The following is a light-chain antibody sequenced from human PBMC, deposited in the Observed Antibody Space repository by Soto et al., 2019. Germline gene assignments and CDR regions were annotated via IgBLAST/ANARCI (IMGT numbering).Light chain of an antibody. J-gene: IGKJ4*01. V-gene: IGKV3-15*01. CDR2: GAS. CDR3: QQYDSSLLT. Sequence: EIVRTQSPATLSVSPGERATLSCMASQIVSSNLAWYHQKPVQAPSLLINGASARATGIPARFSGSGSGTDFTLTISTLEPEDFAVYYCQQYDSSLLTFGGGTKVDI. CDR1: QIVSSN.